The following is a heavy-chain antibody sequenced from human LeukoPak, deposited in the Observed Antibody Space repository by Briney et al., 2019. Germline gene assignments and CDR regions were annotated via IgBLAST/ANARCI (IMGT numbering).Heavy chain of an antibody. Sequence: GGSLRLSCAASGFTFSSYAMSWVRQAPGKGLEWASSISGSGGATYYADSVKGRFTISRDNSKNTLDLQMNSLRAEDTAIYYCTKGDTVMIRGIFDYWGQGTLVTVSS. CDR2: ISGSGGAT. V-gene: IGHV3-23*01. D-gene: IGHD5-18*01. J-gene: IGHJ4*02. CDR3: TKGDTVMIRGIFDY. CDR1: GFTFSSYA.